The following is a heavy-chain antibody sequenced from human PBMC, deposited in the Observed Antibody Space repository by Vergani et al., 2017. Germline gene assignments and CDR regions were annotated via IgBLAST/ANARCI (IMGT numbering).Heavy chain of an antibody. J-gene: IGHJ4*02. CDR2: IQFDGSNQ. Sequence: QVQLVESGVGVVQRGGSLRLSCATSGFTLSNYDMQWIRQGPGKGLEFVAFIQFDGSNQYYADSVKCRFTLSRDFSKNTLYLQMNSLRTDDTATYYCAKHFRGWGIDYWGQGTQVIVSS. CDR1: GFTLSNYD. CDR3: AKHFRGWGIDY. V-gene: IGHV3-30*02. D-gene: IGHD3-16*01.